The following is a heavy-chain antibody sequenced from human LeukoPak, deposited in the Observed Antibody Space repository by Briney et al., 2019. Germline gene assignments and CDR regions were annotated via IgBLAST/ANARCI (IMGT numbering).Heavy chain of an antibody. CDR1: GFTFSNYD. J-gene: IGHJ4*02. Sequence: PGRSLRLSCTASGFTFSNYDMHWVRQAPGKGLEWVTFISNDGSHKHYADSVKGRFTISRDNSRYTLYLQMNSLRAEDTAMYYCAKPGAWHSERAEDYYFDYWGQGALVTVSS. CDR2: ISNDGSHK. D-gene: IGHD3-10*01. V-gene: IGHV3-30*18. CDR3: AKPGAWHSERAEDYYFDY.